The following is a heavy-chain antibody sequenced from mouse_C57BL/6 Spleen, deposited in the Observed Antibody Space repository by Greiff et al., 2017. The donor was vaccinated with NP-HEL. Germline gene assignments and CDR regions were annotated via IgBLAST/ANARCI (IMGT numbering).Heavy chain of an antibody. V-gene: IGHV1-54*01. CDR1: GYAFTNYL. Sequence: QVQLKESGAELVRPGTSVKVSCKASGYAFTNYLIEWVKQRPGQGLEWIGVINPGSGGTNYNEKFKGKATLTADKSSSTAYMQLSSLTSEDSAVYFCARRDGNYAMDYWGQGTSVTVSS. J-gene: IGHJ4*01. CDR3: ARRDGNYAMDY. D-gene: IGHD2-3*01. CDR2: INPGSGGT.